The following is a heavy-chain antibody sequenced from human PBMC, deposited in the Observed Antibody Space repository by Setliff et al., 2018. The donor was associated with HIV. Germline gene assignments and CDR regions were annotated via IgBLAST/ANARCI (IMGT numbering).Heavy chain of an antibody. V-gene: IGHV4-61*09. Sequence: SETLSLTCTVSGGSISSGTYFWSWIRQPAGKGLEWIGHIHTSGNANYNPSLNSRVTISVDTSKKQFSLNLSSVTAADTAMYYCARGPGGYTHGYYRFDLWGQGTLVTVSS. J-gene: IGHJ4*02. CDR2: IHTSGNA. CDR3: ARGPGGYTHGYYRFDL. D-gene: IGHD5-18*01. CDR1: GGSISSGTYF.